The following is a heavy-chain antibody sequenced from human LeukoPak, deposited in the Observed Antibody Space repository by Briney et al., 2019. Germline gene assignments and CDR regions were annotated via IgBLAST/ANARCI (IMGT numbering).Heavy chain of an antibody. CDR3: ARNSNWGFANFDY. V-gene: IGHV1-2*02. Sequence: ASVKVSCKASGYTFTSYGISWVRQAPGQGLEWMGWINPNSGGTNYAQKFQGRVTMTRDTSISTAYMELSRLRSDDTAVYYCARNSNWGFANFDYWGQGTLVTVSS. J-gene: IGHJ4*02. CDR1: GYTFTSYG. D-gene: IGHD7-27*01. CDR2: INPNSGGT.